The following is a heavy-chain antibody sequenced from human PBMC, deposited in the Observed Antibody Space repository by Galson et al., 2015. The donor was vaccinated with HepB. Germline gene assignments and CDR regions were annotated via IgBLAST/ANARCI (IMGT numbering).Heavy chain of an antibody. CDR2: IRSKANSYAT. CDR3: TRFVVVTAGS. Sequence: SLRLSCAASGFTFSGSAMHWVRQASGKGLEWVGRIRSKANSYATAYAASVKGRFAISRDDSKNTAYLQMNSLKTEDTAVYYCTRFVVVTAGSWGQGTLVTVSS. D-gene: IGHD2-21*02. J-gene: IGHJ4*02. V-gene: IGHV3-73*01. CDR1: GFTFSGSA.